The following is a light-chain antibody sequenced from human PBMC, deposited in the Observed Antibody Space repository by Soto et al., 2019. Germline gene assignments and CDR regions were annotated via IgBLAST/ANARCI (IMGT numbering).Light chain of an antibody. CDR2: WAS. J-gene: IGKJ1*01. CDR3: QQYYITPWT. V-gene: IGKV4-1*01. CDR1: QSVLYSSNNMNY. Sequence: DVVLTQSPDSLAVSLGERATINCKSSQSVLYSSNNMNYLAWYQQKAGQPPKLLIYWASTRESGVPDRFGGSGSGTEFTLTISSLQAEDVAVYYCQQYYITPWTFGQGTKVEIK.